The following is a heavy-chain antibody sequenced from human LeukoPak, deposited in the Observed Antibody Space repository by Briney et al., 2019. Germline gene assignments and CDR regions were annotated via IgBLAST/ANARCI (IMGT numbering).Heavy chain of an antibody. V-gene: IGHV1-69*06. J-gene: IGHJ4*02. D-gene: IGHD5-18*01. Sequence: GASVKVSCKASGGTFSSYAISWVRQAPGQGLEWMGGIIPIFGTANYAQKFQGRVTITADKSTSTAYMELSSLRSEDTAVYYCATPKYSYGYYYFDYWGQGTLVTVSS. CDR3: ATPKYSYGYYYFDY. CDR1: GGTFSSYA. CDR2: IIPIFGTA.